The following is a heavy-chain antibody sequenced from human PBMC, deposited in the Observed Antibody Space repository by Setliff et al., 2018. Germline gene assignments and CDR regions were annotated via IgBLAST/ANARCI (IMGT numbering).Heavy chain of an antibody. CDR1: GGSISSYS. V-gene: IGHV4-59*01. CDR3: AGSQGSGGYYSNSPYYFHY. Sequence: ETLSLTCNVSGGSISSYSWSWIRQPPGKRLEYIGEIDHSGNTNYNPSLKSRVTIFVDTSKNQFSLKLNSVTAADTAVYYCAGSQGSGGYYSNSPYYFHYWGQGTLVTVSS. CDR2: IDHSGNT. D-gene: IGHD3-10*01. J-gene: IGHJ4*02.